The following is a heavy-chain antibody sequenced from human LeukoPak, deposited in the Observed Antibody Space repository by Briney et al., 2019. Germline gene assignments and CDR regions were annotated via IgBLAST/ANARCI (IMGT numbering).Heavy chain of an antibody. J-gene: IGHJ4*02. CDR1: GDSVSSSSAD. V-gene: IGHV6-1*01. Sequence: SQTLSLTCAISGDSVSSSSADWNWIRQSPSGGLEWLGRTYYRSRWYNDYAVSVKSRITINPDTSKNQFSLQLNSVTPEDTAVYYCARDRSVGDRSPMGEAFDYWGQGNLVTVSS. CDR3: ARDRSVGDRSPMGEAFDY. CDR2: TYYRSRWYN. D-gene: IGHD3-16*01.